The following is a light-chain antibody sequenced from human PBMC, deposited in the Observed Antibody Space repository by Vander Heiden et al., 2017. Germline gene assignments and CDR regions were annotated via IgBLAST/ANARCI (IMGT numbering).Light chain of an antibody. V-gene: IGLV1-51*01. CDR1: SSNIGNNY. CDR2: HNN. Sequence: QSVLTPPPSVSAAPGQKVTISCSGSSSNIGNNYVSWYQQLPGTAPKLLIYHNNKRPSGIPDRFSGSKSGTSATLGITGLQTGDEADYYCGTWDSSLSAWVFGGGTKLTVL. J-gene: IGLJ3*02. CDR3: GTWDSSLSAWV.